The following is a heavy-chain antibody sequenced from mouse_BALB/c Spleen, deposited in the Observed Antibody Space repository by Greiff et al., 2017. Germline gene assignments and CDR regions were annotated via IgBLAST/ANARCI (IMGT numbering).Heavy chain of an antibody. D-gene: IGHD2-14*01. CDR3: ARERYDEAMDY. V-gene: IGHV3-6*02. Sequence: ESGPGLVKPSQSLSLTCSVTGYSITSGYYWNWIRQFPGNKLEWMGYISYDGSNNYNPSLKNRISITRDTSKNQFFLKLNSVTTEDTATYYCARERYDEAMDYWGQGTSVTVSS. CDR2: ISYDGSN. CDR1: GYSITSGYY. J-gene: IGHJ4*01.